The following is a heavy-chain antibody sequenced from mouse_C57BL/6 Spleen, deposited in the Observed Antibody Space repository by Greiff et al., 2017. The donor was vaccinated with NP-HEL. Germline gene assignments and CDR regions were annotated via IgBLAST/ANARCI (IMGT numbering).Heavy chain of an antibody. D-gene: IGHD2-3*01. V-gene: IGHV5-4*01. J-gene: IGHJ1*03. CDR3: ARDPDGSFWYFDV. Sequence: DVHLVESGGGLVKPGGSLKLSCAASGFTFSSYAMSWVRQTPEKRLEWVATISDGGSYTYYPDNVKGRFTISRDNAKNNLYLQMSHLKSEDTAMYYCARDPDGSFWYFDVWGTGTTVTVSS. CDR2: ISDGGSYT. CDR1: GFTFSSYA.